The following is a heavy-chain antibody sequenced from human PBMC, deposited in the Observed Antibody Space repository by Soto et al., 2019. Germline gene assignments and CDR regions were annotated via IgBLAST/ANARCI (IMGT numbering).Heavy chain of an antibody. CDR3: ARDRGAETNWFDP. D-gene: IGHD3-10*01. CDR2: IYYSGST. Sequence: SETLSLTCTVSGGSISSYYWSWIRQPPGKGLEWIGYIYYSGSTNYNPSLKSRVAISVDTSKNQFSLKLSSVTAADTAVYYCARDRGAETNWFDPWGQGTLVTVSS. J-gene: IGHJ5*02. V-gene: IGHV4-59*01. CDR1: GGSISSYY.